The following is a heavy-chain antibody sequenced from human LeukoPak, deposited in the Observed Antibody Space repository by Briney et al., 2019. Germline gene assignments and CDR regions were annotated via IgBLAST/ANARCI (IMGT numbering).Heavy chain of an antibody. J-gene: IGHJ5*02. D-gene: IGHD2-2*01. Sequence: SVKVSCKASGGTFSSYAISWVRQAPGQGLEWMGGIIPIFGAANYAQKFQGRVTITADESTSTAYMELSSLRSEDTAVYYCASTVTSDVVVVPAAIAWFDPWGQGTLVTVSS. CDR2: IIPIFGAA. V-gene: IGHV1-69*01. CDR1: GGTFSSYA. CDR3: ASTVTSDVVVVPAAIAWFDP.